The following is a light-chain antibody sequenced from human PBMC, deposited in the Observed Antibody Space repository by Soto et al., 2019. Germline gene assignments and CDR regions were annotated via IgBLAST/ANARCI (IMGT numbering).Light chain of an antibody. CDR3: QQYNSYPWT. CDR1: QSISSW. J-gene: IGKJ1*01. Sequence: DIQMTQSPSTLSASAGDRVTITCRASQSISSWLAWYQQKPGKAPKLLIYKASSSESGVPSRFSGSGSGTEFSLTISSLQPEDFATYYCQQYNSYPWTFGQGTKVEIK. CDR2: KAS. V-gene: IGKV1-5*03.